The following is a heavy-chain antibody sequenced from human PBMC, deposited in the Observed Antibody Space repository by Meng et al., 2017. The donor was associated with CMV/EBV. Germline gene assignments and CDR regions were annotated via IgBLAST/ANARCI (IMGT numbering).Heavy chain of an antibody. Sequence: QTRSLTGAISGDSVSSNSAAWNWSRQSPSRGLEWLGRTYYRSKWYNDYAVSVKSRITINPDTSKNQFSLQLNSVTPEDTAVYYCARDFRAVPVLRFLEWSSYGMDVWGQGTTVTVSS. D-gene: IGHD3-3*01. V-gene: IGHV6-1*01. CDR3: ARDFRAVPVLRFLEWSSYGMDV. J-gene: IGHJ6*02. CDR2: TYYRSKWYN. CDR1: GDSVSSNSAA.